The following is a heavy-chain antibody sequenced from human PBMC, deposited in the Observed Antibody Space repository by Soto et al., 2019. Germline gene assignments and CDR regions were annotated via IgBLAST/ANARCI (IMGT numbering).Heavy chain of an antibody. Sequence: PSETLSLTCTVSGRSTARDFLSWIRQPTENGIEWIGSISISGNTDYSPSLKSRATISADTSRNQFSLKLRSVNTADTAVYFCARGREVFHVGRGPRWMWLAPWGQGTLVT. D-gene: IGHD1-26*01. V-gene: IGHV4-59*01. J-gene: IGHJ5*02. CDR3: ARGREVFHVGRGPRWMWLAP. CDR2: ISISGNT. CDR1: GRSTARDF.